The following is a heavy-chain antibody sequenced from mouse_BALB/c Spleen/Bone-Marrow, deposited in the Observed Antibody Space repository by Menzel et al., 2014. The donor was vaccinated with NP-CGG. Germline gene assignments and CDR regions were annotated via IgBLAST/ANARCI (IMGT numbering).Heavy chain of an antibody. D-gene: IGHD1-1*01. Sequence: EVQLVESGGGLVKPGGSLKLSCAASGSTFSDYYMYWVRQTPEKRLEWVATISDGGSYTYYPDSVKGRFTISRDNAKNNLYLQMSSLKSEDTAMYYCVLRWFVYWGQGTLVTVSA. V-gene: IGHV5-4*02. CDR1: GSTFSDYY. CDR3: VLRWFVY. J-gene: IGHJ3*01. CDR2: ISDGGSYT.